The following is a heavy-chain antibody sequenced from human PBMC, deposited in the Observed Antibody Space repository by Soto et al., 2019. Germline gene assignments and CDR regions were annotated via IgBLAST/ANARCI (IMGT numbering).Heavy chain of an antibody. CDR2: IYYSGST. Sequence: SETLSLTCTVSGGSISSSSYYWGWVRPPPGKGLEWIGSIYYSGSTYYNPSLKSRVTISVDTSKNQFSLKLSSVTAADTAVYYCARLEYSGYDWDAFDIWGQGTMVTVSS. CDR3: ARLEYSGYDWDAFDI. CDR1: GGSISSSSYY. D-gene: IGHD5-12*01. J-gene: IGHJ3*02. V-gene: IGHV4-39*01.